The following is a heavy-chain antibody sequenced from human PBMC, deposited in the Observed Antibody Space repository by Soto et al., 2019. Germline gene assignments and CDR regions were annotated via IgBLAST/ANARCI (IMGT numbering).Heavy chain of an antibody. J-gene: IGHJ4*02. CDR3: AREVMTTVNYFDY. D-gene: IGHD4-17*01. V-gene: IGHV3-30-3*01. Sequence: QVQLVESGGGVVQPGRSLRLSCAASGFTFSSYAMHWVRQAPGKGLEWVAVISYDGSNKYYADSVKGRFTISRDNSKNTLYLQMNSLRAEDTAVYYCAREVMTTVNYFDYWGQGTLVTVS. CDR1: GFTFSSYA. CDR2: ISYDGSNK.